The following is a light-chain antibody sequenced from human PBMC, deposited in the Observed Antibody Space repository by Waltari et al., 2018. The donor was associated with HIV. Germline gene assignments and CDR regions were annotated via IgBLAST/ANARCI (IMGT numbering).Light chain of an antibody. CDR3: QVWDTSTV. CDR2: SDK. J-gene: IGLJ2*01. V-gene: IGLV3-9*02. Sequence: SYELTQPLLVSVALGQTARITCGGKNIGYKSVHWYQQKTGQAPVLVIYSDKYRPSGIPERFSGSKSGNSATRTITGAQAGDEADYYCQVWDTSTVFGGGTKLTVL. CDR1: NIGYKS.